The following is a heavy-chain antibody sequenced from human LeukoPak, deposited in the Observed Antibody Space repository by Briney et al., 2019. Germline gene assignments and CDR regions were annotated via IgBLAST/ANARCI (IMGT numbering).Heavy chain of an antibody. V-gene: IGHV3-23*01. D-gene: IGHD3-22*01. CDR3: AKDGLYFDGSAHIYYFDA. CDR2: ITYNGDFT. J-gene: IGHJ4*02. Sequence: GGSLRLSCAASGFTFSGYAMTWVRQAPGKGLEWVASITYNGDFTYYLDSVKGRFNISRDNSKNTLYLQMNNLRGEDTALYYCAKDGLYFDGSAHIYYFDAWGQGALVAVSS. CDR1: GFTFSGYA.